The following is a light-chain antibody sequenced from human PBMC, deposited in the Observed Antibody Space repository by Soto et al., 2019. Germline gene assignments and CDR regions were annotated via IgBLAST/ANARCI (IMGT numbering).Light chain of an antibody. CDR3: QQYGNSPPVT. J-gene: IGKJ3*01. Sequence: EIVLTQSPGTLSLSPGDRATLSCRASQSVNNNYLAWYQKKPGQALRLLIYAASSRATGVPDRFSGSGSGTDFTLTFSRLEPEDFAVYYCQQYGNSPPVTFGPGTKVDIK. V-gene: IGKV3-20*01. CDR1: QSVNNNY. CDR2: AAS.